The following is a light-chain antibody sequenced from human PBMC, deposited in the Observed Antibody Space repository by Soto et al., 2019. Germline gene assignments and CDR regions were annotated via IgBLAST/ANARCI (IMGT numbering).Light chain of an antibody. V-gene: IGKV1-6*01. J-gene: IGKJ1*01. CDR3: LQDSGYSWT. Sequence: AIQMTQSPSSLSASVGDRFTISCRASQDVRHHIGWYQQTPGKAPKLLIYGASSLQSGVPSRFSGSGYGTDFTLTISSLQPEDFATYFCLQDSGYSWTFGQGTKV. CDR2: GAS. CDR1: QDVRHH.